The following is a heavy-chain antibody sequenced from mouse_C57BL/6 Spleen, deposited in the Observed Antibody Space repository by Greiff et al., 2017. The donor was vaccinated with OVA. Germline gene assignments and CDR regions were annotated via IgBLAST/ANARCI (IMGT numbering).Heavy chain of an antibody. V-gene: IGHV14-4*01. D-gene: IGHD2-1*01. J-gene: IGHJ3*01. CDR1: GFNIKDDY. Sequence: EVQLVESGAELVRPGASVKLSCTASGFNIKDDYMHWVKQRPEQGMEWIGWIDPENGDTEYASKFQGKATITADTSAISAYLHLSSLTSEDTAVYYCTFYPWFAYWGQGTLVTVSA. CDR2: IDPENGDT. CDR3: TFYPWFAY.